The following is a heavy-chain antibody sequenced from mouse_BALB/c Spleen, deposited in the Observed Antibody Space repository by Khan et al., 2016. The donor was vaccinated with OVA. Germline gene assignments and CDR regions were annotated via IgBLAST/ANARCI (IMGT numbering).Heavy chain of an antibody. CDR2: INPHIGET. Sequence: EVQLQESGPELVRPGASVKISCKASGYSFTGYFMNWVMQSHGKSLEWIGRINPHIGETFYNQRFKDKVTLTVDESSNTAHMELRSLASEDSAVYYCTRIFRGDFDYWGQGTTLTVSS. CDR3: TRIFRGDFDY. CDR1: GYSFTGYF. V-gene: IGHV1-20*02. J-gene: IGHJ2*01. D-gene: IGHD1-1*02.